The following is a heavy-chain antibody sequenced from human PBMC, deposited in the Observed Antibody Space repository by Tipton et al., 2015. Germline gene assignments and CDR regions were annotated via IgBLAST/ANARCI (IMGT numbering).Heavy chain of an antibody. V-gene: IGHV4-4*02. CDR3: ARVNCISTSCYVGAWFDP. CDR2: IYHSGST. D-gene: IGHD2-2*01. CDR1: GGSISSSNW. J-gene: IGHJ5*02. Sequence: TLSLTCAVSGGSISSSNWWSWVRQPPGKGLEWIGEIYHSGSTNYNPSLESRVTISVDKSKNQFSLKLSSVTAADTAVYYCARVNCISTSCYVGAWFDPWSQGTLVTVSS.